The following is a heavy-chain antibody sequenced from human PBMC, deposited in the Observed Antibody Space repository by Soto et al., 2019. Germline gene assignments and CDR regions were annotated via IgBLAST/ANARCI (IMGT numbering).Heavy chain of an antibody. CDR3: ARLPVLSLVAVWGFDY. CDR2: IDPTDSYT. V-gene: IGHV5-10-1*01. CDR1: GYIFTSYW. D-gene: IGHD3-16*01. Sequence: PGESLKISCNVSGYIFTSYWISWVRQMPGKGLEWMGRIDPTDSYTDYSPSFQGHVTISVDKSINTAYLQWSSLKASDSAMCYCARLPVLSLVAVWGFDYCGLGTLVTVSS. J-gene: IGHJ4*02.